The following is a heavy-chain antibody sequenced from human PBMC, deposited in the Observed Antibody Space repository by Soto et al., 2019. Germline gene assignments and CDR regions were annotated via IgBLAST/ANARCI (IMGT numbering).Heavy chain of an antibody. Sequence: SETLSLTCAVSGGSISSGGYSWSWIRQPPGKGLEWIGSVYYSGTTYYNPSLKSRVTISGDTSKNQFSLKLSSVTAADTAVFYCARLIHCKTTSCYFDYWGQGTLVTVSS. CDR2: VYYSGTT. D-gene: IGHD2-2*01. V-gene: IGHV4-30-2*03. CDR1: GGSISSGGYS. J-gene: IGHJ4*02. CDR3: ARLIHCKTTSCYFDY.